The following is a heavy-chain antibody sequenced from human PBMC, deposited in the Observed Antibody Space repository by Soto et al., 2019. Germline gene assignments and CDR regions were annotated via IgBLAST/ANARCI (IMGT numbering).Heavy chain of an antibody. V-gene: IGHV3-33*01. D-gene: IGHD1-1*01. Sequence: QVHLVESGGGVVQPGRSLRLSCAASGFPFGNYDMHWVRQAQGKGLEWVALIWTDGSNKYYGDSVKGRFVISRDNSKNTLYLQMDSLRGEDKAVDYCLRVPGDLGTGYYFDNWGQGTLVTVSS. CDR3: LRVPGDLGTGYYFDN. CDR2: IWTDGSNK. J-gene: IGHJ4*02. CDR1: GFPFGNYD.